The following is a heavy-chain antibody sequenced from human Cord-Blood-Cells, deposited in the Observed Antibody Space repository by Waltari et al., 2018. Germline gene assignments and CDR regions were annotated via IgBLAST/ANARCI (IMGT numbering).Heavy chain of an antibody. CDR1: EGTLSSYA. D-gene: IGHD6-13*01. Sequence: QVQLVQSGAEVKKPGSSVKVSCKASEGTLSSYAISWVRQAHGQGLEWKGRPHHILGMANDEKNAQGRVKSSADKWSRTAYLELSILRTEDAAVYYRASSRLSESSSWYGYWGQGTLVPVS. CDR2: PHHILGMA. V-gene: IGHV1-69*09. CDR3: ASSRLSESSSWYGY. J-gene: IGHJ4*02.